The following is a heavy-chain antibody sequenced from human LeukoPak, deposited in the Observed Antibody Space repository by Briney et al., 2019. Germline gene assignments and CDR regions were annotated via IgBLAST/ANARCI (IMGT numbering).Heavy chain of an antibody. Sequence: PGGSLRLSCAASGFTFSTYTMYWVRHPPGKRLEWVSIIGSSGGGIHHADSVKGRFTISRDNSKNTLYLQMNSLGAEDTAVYYCARQTGAPITRPFDYWGQGTLVTVSS. CDR2: IGSSGGGI. J-gene: IGHJ4*02. CDR3: ARQTGAPITRPFDY. D-gene: IGHD5-24*01. CDR1: GFTFSTYT. V-gene: IGHV3-23*01.